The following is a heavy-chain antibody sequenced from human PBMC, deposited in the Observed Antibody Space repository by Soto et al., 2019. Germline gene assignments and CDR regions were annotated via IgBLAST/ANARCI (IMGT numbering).Heavy chain of an antibody. CDR3: AKGRGAGGHFDY. CDR2: VSIGGST. D-gene: IGHD2-15*01. CDR1: GFTFSSYA. Sequence: DVQLLESGGGLVQPEGSLRLSCAASGFTFSSYAMGWVRQGPGKGLEWVAVVSIGGSTHYADSVRGRFTISRDNSKKTLSLQMNSLTGEDTAVYFCAKGRGAGGHFDYWGQGALVTVSS. J-gene: IGHJ4*02. V-gene: IGHV3-23*01.